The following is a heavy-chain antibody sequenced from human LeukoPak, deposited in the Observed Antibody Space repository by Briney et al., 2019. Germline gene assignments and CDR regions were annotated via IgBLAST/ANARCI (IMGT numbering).Heavy chain of an antibody. Sequence: GGSLRLSCAASGFTFSSYEMNWVRQAPGKGLEWVSYISSSGSTIYYADSVKGRFTISRDNAKNSLYLQMNSLGAEDTAVYYCARGRDGYNYAWFDPWGQGTLVTVSS. CDR3: ARGRDGYNYAWFDP. CDR2: ISSSGSTI. D-gene: IGHD5-24*01. CDR1: GFTFSSYE. V-gene: IGHV3-48*03. J-gene: IGHJ5*02.